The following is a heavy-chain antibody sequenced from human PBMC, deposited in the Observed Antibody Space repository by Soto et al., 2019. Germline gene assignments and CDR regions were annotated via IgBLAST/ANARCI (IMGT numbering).Heavy chain of an antibody. CDR2: IYYSGST. CDR1: GGSISSSSYY. CDR3: ARLWFGEFPWFDY. Sequence: QLQLQESGPGLVKPSETLSLTCTVSGGSISSSSYYWGWIRQPPGKGLEWIGRIYYSGSTYYNPSLKSRVTISVDTSKNQFSLKLSSVTAADTAVYYCARLWFGEFPWFDYWGQGTLVTVSS. V-gene: IGHV4-39*01. D-gene: IGHD3-10*01. J-gene: IGHJ4*02.